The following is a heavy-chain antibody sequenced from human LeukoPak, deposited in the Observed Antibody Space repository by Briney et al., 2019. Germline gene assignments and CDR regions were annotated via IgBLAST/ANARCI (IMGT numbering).Heavy chain of an antibody. Sequence: GGSLRLSCVASTFTFSNYWMHWVRQAPGKGLVWVSRINSDGSSTNFADSVKGRFTVSRDNAKNTLYLQMNSLRADDTAVYYCVRELRGYNYRYFDYWGQGTLVTVSS. CDR2: INSDGSST. D-gene: IGHD5-18*01. CDR1: TFTFSNYW. V-gene: IGHV3-74*01. CDR3: VRELRGYNYRYFDY. J-gene: IGHJ4*02.